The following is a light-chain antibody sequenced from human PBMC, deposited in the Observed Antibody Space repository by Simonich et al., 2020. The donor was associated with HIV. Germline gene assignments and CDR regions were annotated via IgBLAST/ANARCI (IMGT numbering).Light chain of an antibody. Sequence: DIVMTQSPDSLPVSLGERATITCKSSQSLLSNNKNFLAWFQHKPGQPPKMLIYWASTRESRVPDRFSGSGSGTDFTLTISSLQAEDVAVYYCQQYYAAPITFGQGTRLEI. CDR1: QSLLSNNKNF. V-gene: IGKV4-1*01. CDR2: WAS. J-gene: IGKJ5*01. CDR3: QQYYAAPIT.